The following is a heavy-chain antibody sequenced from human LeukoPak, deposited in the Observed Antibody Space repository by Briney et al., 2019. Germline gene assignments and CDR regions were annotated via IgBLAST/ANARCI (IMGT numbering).Heavy chain of an antibody. CDR2: INHSGST. CDR1: GGSFSGYY. V-gene: IGHV4-34*01. Sequence: SETLSLTCAVYGGSFSGYYWSWIRQPPGKGLEWIGEINHSGSTNYNPSLKSRVTISVDTSKNQFSLKLSSVTAADTAVYYCARRPLATILRPFDYWGQGTLVTVSS. D-gene: IGHD5-12*01. CDR3: ARRPLATILRPFDY. J-gene: IGHJ4*02.